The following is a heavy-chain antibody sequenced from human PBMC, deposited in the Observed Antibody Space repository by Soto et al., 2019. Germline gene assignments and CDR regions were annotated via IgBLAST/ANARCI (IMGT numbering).Heavy chain of an antibody. Sequence: SLRLSCAASGFTFRSFTMNWVRQAPGKGLEWVSTISSNSAYIYYTDALRGRFTISRDNAKNSLHLQMNSLRAEDTAVYYCTRDASRDSSARGWFDPWGPGTLVIVSS. CDR3: TRDASRDSSARGWFDP. CDR2: ISSNSAYI. V-gene: IGHV3-21*01. CDR1: GFTFRSFT. J-gene: IGHJ5*02. D-gene: IGHD6-13*01.